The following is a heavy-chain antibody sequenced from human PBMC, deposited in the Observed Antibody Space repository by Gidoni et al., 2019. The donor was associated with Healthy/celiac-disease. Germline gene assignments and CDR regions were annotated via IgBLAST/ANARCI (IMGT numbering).Heavy chain of an antibody. J-gene: IGHJ3*02. CDR1: GGTFSSYA. Sequence: QVQLVQSGAEVKKPGSSVTVSCKSSGGTFSSYAISWVRQAPGQGREWMGGIIPIFGTANYAQKFQGRVTITADESTSTAYMELSILRSEDTAVYYRARERSMITFGGVIANDAFDIWGQGTMVTVSS. CDR3: ARERSMITFGGVIANDAFDI. D-gene: IGHD3-16*02. V-gene: IGHV1-69*01. CDR2: IIPIFGTA.